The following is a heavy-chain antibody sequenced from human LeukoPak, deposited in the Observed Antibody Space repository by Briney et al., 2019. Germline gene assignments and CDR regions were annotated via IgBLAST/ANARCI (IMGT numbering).Heavy chain of an antibody. D-gene: IGHD5-18*01. V-gene: IGHV1-3*03. J-gene: IGHJ4*02. Sequence: RASVKVSCKASGYTFTSYAMHWVRQAPGQRLEWMGWINAGNGNTKYSQEFQGRVTITRDTSASTAYMELSSLRSEDMAVYYCARGSSYGPLGYFDYWGQGTLVTVSS. CDR2: INAGNGNT. CDR3: ARGSSYGPLGYFDY. CDR1: GYTFTSYA.